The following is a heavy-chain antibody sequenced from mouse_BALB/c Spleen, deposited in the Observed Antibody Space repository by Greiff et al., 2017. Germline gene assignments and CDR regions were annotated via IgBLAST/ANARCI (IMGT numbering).Heavy chain of an antibody. V-gene: IGHV5-6*01. J-gene: IGHJ4*01. CDR2: ISSGGSYT. Sequence: VQLKESGGDLVKPGGSLKLSCAASGFTFSSYGMSWVRQTPDKRLEWVATISSGGSYTYYPDSVKGRFTISRDNAKNTLYLQMSSLKSEDTAMYYCARHGVVATGRAMDYWGQGTSVTVSS. CDR1: GFTFSSYG. CDR3: ARHGVVATGRAMDY. D-gene: IGHD1-1*01.